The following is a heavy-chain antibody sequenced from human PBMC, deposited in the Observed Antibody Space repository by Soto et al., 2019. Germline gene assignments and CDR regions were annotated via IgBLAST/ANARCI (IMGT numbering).Heavy chain of an antibody. V-gene: IGHV3-21*01. J-gene: IGHJ5*02. CDR2: ISSSSSYV. CDR1: GFTFSSYS. Sequence: GGSLILSCAASGFTFSSYSMNWVRQAPGKGLEWVSSISSSSSYVYYADSVKGRFTISRDNAKNTLYLQMNSLRAEDTAVYYCGRVPAAAHGIGIDLSCQGILVTVS. CDR3: GRVPAAAHGIGIDL. D-gene: IGHD2-21*01.